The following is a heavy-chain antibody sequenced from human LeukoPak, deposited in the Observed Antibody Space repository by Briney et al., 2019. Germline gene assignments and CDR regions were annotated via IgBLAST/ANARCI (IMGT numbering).Heavy chain of an antibody. CDR1: GFTFSSYG. D-gene: IGHD3-10*01. CDR2: ISYDGSNK. CDR3: AKDEVLLWFGELDY. J-gene: IGHJ4*02. V-gene: IGHV3-30*18. Sequence: GGSLRPSCAASGFTFSSYGMHWVRQAPGKGLEWVAVISYDGSNKYYADSVKGRFTISRDNSKNTLYLQMNSLRAEDTAVYYCAKDEVLLWFGELDYWGQGTLVTVSS.